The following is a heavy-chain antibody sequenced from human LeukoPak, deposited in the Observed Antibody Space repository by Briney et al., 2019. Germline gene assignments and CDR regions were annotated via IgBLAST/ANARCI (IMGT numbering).Heavy chain of an antibody. CDR2: IFHSGNS. CDR1: GDSISSGDYS. CDR3: ARELWFVNAPGSWFDP. Sequence: SETLSLTCAVSGDSISSGDYSWSWIRQPSGKGLEWIGYIFHSGNSYYNPSLKSRVTISVDKSKNQFSLRLTSVTAADTAVYYCARELWFVNAPGSWFDPWGQGTLVTVSS. V-gene: IGHV4-30-2*01. D-gene: IGHD3-10*01. J-gene: IGHJ5*02.